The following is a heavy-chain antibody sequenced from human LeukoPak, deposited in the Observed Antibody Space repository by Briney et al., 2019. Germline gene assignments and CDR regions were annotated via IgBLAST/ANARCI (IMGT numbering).Heavy chain of an antibody. D-gene: IGHD2-15*01. CDR1: GGSISSYY. CDR2: IYYSGST. V-gene: IGHV4-59*12. Sequence: PSETLSLTCTVSGGSISSYYWSWIRQPPGKGLEWIGYIYYSGSTNYNPSLKSRVTISVDTSKNQFSLKLSSVTAADAAVYYCARRRQSDIVVVVAAKMYNWFDPWGQGTLVTVSS. J-gene: IGHJ5*02. CDR3: ARRRQSDIVVVVAAKMYNWFDP.